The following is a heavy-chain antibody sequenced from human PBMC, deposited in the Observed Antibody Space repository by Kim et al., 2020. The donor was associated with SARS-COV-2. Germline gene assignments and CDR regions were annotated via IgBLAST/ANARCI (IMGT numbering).Heavy chain of an antibody. D-gene: IGHD3-3*01. CDR3: ARSEYDFWSGYFDY. V-gene: IGHV4-31*02. J-gene: IGHJ4*02. Sequence: YNPSLKSRVTISVDTSKNQFSLNLSSVTAADTAVYYCARSEYDFWSGYFDYWGQGTLVTVSS.